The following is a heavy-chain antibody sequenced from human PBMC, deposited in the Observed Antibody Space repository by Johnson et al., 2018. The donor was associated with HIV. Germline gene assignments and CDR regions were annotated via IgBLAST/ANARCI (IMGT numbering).Heavy chain of an antibody. Sequence: YYADSVKGRFTISRDNAKNSLYLQMNSLRAEDTAVYYCARVGADAFDIWGQGTMVTVSS. D-gene: IGHD1-26*01. J-gene: IGHJ3*02. CDR3: ARVGADAFDI. V-gene: IGHV3-11*04.